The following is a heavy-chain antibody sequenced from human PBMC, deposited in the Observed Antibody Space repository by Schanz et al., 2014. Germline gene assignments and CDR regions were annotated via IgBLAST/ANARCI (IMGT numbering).Heavy chain of an antibody. V-gene: IGHV3-30*03. CDR1: GFSFSDYG. CDR2: ISYHGSER. Sequence: QVQLVESGGGVVQPGRSLRLSCAGSGFSFSDYGMHWVRQAPGRGLEWVAVISYHGSERYYADSVKGRFTISRDNSKNTLDLQMSSLRGEDTAVYYCARENLNWEAFDIWGQGTVVTVSS. D-gene: IGHD7-27*01. CDR3: ARENLNWEAFDI. J-gene: IGHJ3*02.